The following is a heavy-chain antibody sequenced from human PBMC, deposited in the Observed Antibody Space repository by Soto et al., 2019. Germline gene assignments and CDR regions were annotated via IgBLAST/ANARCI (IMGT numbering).Heavy chain of an antibody. CDR2: TYYRSKWYS. V-gene: IGHV6-1*01. Sequence: PSQTLSLTCAISGDSVSSNSAAWNWIRQSPSRGLEWLGRTYYRSKWYSDYAVSVKSRITINPDTSKNQFSLQLNSVTPEDTAVYYCTQAAGYISTWFLDSWAQGTLVTVSS. CDR3: TQAAGYISTWFLDS. CDR1: GDSVSSNSAA. J-gene: IGHJ4*02. D-gene: IGHD6-13*01.